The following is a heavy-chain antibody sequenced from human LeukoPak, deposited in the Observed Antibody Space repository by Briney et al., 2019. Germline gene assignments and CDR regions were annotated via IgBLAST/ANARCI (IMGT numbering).Heavy chain of an antibody. Sequence: GGSLRLSCAASGFTFSSYGMHWVRQTPGKGLECVAFIRYDGGNQYYTDSVKGRFTISRDNSKNMVYLQMNSLRAEDTAVYYCARVGGYYSDYWGQGTLVTVSS. V-gene: IGHV3-30*02. CDR2: IRYDGGNQ. D-gene: IGHD3-3*01. J-gene: IGHJ4*02. CDR3: ARVGGYYSDY. CDR1: GFTFSSYG.